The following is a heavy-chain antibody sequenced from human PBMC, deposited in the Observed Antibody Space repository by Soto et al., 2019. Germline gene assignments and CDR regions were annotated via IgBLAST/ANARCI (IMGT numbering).Heavy chain of an antibody. J-gene: IGHJ4*02. V-gene: IGHV3-20*04. CDR2: VNWNGGST. CDR1: SFQLAVYV. D-gene: IGHD1-26*01. Sequence: GGSRMFSWASISFQLAVYVMSWAPQAPGKGLEGVSGVNWNGGSTGYADSVKGRFTISRDNAKNSLYLQMNSLRAEDTAFYYCVRGASLNFDYWGQGT. CDR3: VRGASLNFDY.